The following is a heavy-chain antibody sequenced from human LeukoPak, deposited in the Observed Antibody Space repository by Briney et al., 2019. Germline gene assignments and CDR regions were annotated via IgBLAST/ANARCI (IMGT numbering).Heavy chain of an antibody. J-gene: IGHJ4*02. CDR2: ISYDGGNK. CDR3: ARSYQRYYFDY. CDR1: GFTFSSYD. D-gene: IGHD1-14*01. Sequence: GRSLRLSCAASGFTFSSYDVHWVRQAPGKGLEWVAIISYDGGNKYYADSVKGRFTISRDNSKNTLFLQMNSLRAEDTAVYFCARSYQRYYFDYWGQGTLVTVSS. V-gene: IGHV3-30*03.